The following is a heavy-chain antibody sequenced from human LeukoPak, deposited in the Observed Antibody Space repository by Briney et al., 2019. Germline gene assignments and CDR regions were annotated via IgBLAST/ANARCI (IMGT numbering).Heavy chain of an antibody. J-gene: IGHJ4*02. CDR3: ARAALVPFFDY. CDR1: GGSISSGGYY. Sequence: SETLSLTCTVSGGSISSGGYYWSWIRQHPGKGLEWIGYIYYSGSTYYNPSLKSRVTISVDTSKNQVSLKLSSVTAADTAVYYCARAALVPFFDYWGQGTLVTVSS. D-gene: IGHD6-13*01. CDR2: IYYSGST. V-gene: IGHV4-31*03.